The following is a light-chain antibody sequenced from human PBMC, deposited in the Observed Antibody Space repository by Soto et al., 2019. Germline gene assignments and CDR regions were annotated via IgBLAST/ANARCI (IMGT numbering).Light chain of an antibody. V-gene: IGLV2-23*02. CDR3: CSYAGSRTYV. Sequence: QSVLTQPASVSGSPGQSITISCTGTSGDVGSYNLVSWYQQHPGKAPKLMIYEVSKRPSGVSNRFSGSKSGNTASLTISGLQAEDEADYYCCSYAGSRTYVCGTGTKSPS. CDR1: SGDVGSYNL. CDR2: EVS. J-gene: IGLJ1*01.